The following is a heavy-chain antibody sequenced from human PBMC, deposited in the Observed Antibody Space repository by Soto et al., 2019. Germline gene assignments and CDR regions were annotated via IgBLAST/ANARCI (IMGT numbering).Heavy chain of an antibody. CDR1: GGSVTGGSYY. D-gene: IGHD7-27*01. CDR3: ARGRRGDAAFES. J-gene: IGHJ4*02. Sequence: SETLSLTCTVSGGSVTGGSYYWSWIRQPPGMAPEWIGFMYFTGNTNYNPSLKGRVTISVDTSKNHFSLTLTSLTAADTAVYYCARGRRGDAAFESWGQGTLVTVSS. V-gene: IGHV4-61*03. CDR2: MYFTGNT.